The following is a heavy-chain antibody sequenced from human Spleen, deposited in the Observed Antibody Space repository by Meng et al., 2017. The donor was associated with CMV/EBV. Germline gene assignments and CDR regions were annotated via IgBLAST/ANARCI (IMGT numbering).Heavy chain of an antibody. CDR3: ARSSRPYYYDNYGVGNWFDP. Sequence: TSYGINGVRQAPGQRLEWMGWNSAYNGITNYAQKLQGRVTMTTDKTTTTDYMELRSLRSDDTAVYYCARSSRPYYYDNYGVGNWFDPWGQGTLVTVSS. CDR1: TSYG. D-gene: IGHD3-22*01. J-gene: IGHJ5*02. V-gene: IGHV1-18*01. CDR2: NSAYNGIT.